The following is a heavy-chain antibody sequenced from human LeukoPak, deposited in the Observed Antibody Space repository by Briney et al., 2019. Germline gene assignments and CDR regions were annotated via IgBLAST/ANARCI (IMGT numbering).Heavy chain of an antibody. J-gene: IGHJ4*02. D-gene: IGHD2-2*01. CDR3: ARGLPATLLDY. Sequence: GGSLRLSCAGSGFIFSSFWMSWVRQAPGKGLEWVANINQDGNEKYYVDSVKGRFTISRDNVKNSLYLQMNSLRAEDTATYYCARGLPATLLDYWGQGTLVTVSS. CDR1: GFIFSSFW. V-gene: IGHV3-7*03. CDR2: INQDGNEK.